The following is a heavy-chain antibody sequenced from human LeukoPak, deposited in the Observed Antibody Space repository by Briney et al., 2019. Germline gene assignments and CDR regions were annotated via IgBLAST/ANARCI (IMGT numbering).Heavy chain of an antibody. V-gene: IGHV3-33*01. CDR2: IWFDGHNK. Sequence: GGSLRLSCAASGFTFSNYGIHWVRQAPGKGLQWVAVIWFDGHNKYYEDSVKGRFTISGDNSKNTVDLQMNSLRAEDTAVYYCARDLERDIVVVPAARAAVYSYYGMDVWGQGTAVTVS. CDR3: ARDLERDIVVVPAARAAVYSYYGMDV. CDR1: GFTFSNYG. J-gene: IGHJ6*02. D-gene: IGHD2-2*01.